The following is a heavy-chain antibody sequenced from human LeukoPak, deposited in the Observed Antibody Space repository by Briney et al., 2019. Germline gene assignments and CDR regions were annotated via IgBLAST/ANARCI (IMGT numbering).Heavy chain of an antibody. Sequence: GGSLRLSCAASGFTFSSYAMSWVRQAPGKGLEGVSAISASGCSTYYADSVKGRFTISRDTSTNTLYLQMNSLRAEDTAVYYCAKGPRGGVAVTAMYFAYWSQATLVTVSS. J-gene: IGHJ4*02. CDR2: ISASGCST. CDR3: AKGPRGGVAVTAMYFAY. D-gene: IGHD2-21*02. V-gene: IGHV3-23*01. CDR1: GFTFSSYA.